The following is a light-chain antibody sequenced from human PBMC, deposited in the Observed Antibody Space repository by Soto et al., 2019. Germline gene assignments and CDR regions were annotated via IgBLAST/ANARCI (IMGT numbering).Light chain of an antibody. J-gene: IGLJ1*01. CDR1: SSNIGSNY. V-gene: IGLV1-47*01. Sequence: QSVLTQPPSASGTPGQRVTISCSGSSSNIGSNYVYWYQQLPGTAPKLLIYRNNQRPSRVPDRFSASKSGTSASLAISGLGSEDEADYYCAAWDDSLSGQVFGTGTKLTVL. CDR3: AAWDDSLSGQV. CDR2: RNN.